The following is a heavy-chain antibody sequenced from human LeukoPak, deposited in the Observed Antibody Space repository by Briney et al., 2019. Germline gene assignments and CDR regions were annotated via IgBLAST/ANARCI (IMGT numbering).Heavy chain of an antibody. V-gene: IGHV3-21*01. CDR2: ISSSSSYI. Sequence: RAGGSLRLSCAASGFTFSSYSMNWVRQAPGKGLEWVSSISSSSSYIYYADSVKGRFTISRDNAKNSLYLQMNSLRAEDTAVYYCARERTAGSDAFDIWGQGTMVTVSS. CDR3: ARERTAGSDAFDI. D-gene: IGHD6-19*01. CDR1: GFTFSSYS. J-gene: IGHJ3*02.